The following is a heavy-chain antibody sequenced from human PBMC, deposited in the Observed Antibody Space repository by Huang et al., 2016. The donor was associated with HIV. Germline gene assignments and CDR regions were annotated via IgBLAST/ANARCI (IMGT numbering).Heavy chain of an antibody. D-gene: IGHD1-1*01. V-gene: IGHV3-48*01. CDR3: AKTSAMEQQLVGARF. J-gene: IGHJ4*02. CDR1: GFTFSNSN. Sequence: EVQLVESGGGLVQPGGSLRLSCAAYGFTFSNSNMNWVRQTPGKGLEWLSYISSSSNLIYYADSVKGRFTISRDNAQSTLYFQMNSLRAEDTAVYYCAKTSAMEQQLVGARFWGQGTLVTVSS. CDR2: ISSSSNLI.